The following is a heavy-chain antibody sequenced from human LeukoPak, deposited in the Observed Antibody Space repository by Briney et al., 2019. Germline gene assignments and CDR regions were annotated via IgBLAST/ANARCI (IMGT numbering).Heavy chain of an antibody. Sequence: SETLSLTCTVSGGSISSYYWSWIRQPPGKGLEWIGYIYYGGSTYYNPSLKSRVTISVDTSKKQFSLKLNSVTAADTAVYYCARLWDSSGDYYWGQGTLVTVSS. V-gene: IGHV4-59*08. CDR3: ARLWDSSGDYY. D-gene: IGHD3-22*01. J-gene: IGHJ4*02. CDR1: GGSISSYY. CDR2: IYYGGST.